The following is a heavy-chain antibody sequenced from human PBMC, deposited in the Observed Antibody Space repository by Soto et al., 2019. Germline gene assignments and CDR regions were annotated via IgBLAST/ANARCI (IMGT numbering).Heavy chain of an antibody. V-gene: IGHV1-69*13. Sequence: ASVKVSCKASGGTFSSYAISWVRQAPGQGLERMGGIIPIFCTANFAQKFQGRVTITADESTSTAYMELSSLRSEDAAVYYCARARDIVLMVYATNFDYWGQGTLVTVSS. CDR1: GGTFSSYA. CDR2: IIPIFCTA. CDR3: ARARDIVLMVYATNFDY. J-gene: IGHJ4*02. D-gene: IGHD2-8*01.